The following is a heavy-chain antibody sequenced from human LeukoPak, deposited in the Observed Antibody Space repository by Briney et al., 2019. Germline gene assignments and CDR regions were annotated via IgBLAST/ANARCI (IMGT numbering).Heavy chain of an antibody. CDR3: ARDPVTTSSCDY. CDR1: GFTFSSYR. D-gene: IGHD4-17*01. J-gene: IGHJ4*02. CDR2: ISSSASTI. V-gene: IGHV3-48*02. Sequence: PGGTLCLSAAASGFTFSSYRMDWVRQAPGQGLEWVLYISSSASTIYYADSVKGRFTISGANTKNSLYLQMNSLRDQAPDAYYWARDPVTTSSCDYWGQGGLLSVSS.